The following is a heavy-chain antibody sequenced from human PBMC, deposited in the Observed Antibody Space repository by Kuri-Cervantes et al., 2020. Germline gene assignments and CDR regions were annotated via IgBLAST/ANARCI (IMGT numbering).Heavy chain of an antibody. V-gene: IGHV4-34*01. Sequence: SETLSLTCAVYGGSFSGYYWSWIRQPPGKGLEWIGEINHSGSTNYNPSLKSRVTISVDTSKNQFSLRLTSVTAADTAVYYCARVHSNSYSFFDYWGQGILVTVSS. CDR3: ARVHSNSYSFFDY. D-gene: IGHD2-15*01. CDR2: INHSGST. CDR1: GGSFSGYY. J-gene: IGHJ4*02.